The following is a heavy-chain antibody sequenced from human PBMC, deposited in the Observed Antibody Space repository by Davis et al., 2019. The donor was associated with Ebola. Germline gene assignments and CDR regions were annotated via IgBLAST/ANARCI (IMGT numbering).Heavy chain of an antibody. CDR1: GGSISSSSYY. V-gene: IGHV4-39*07. Sequence: PSETLSLTCTVSGGSISSSSYYWGWIRQPPGKGLEWIGSIYYSGSTYSNPSLKSRVTISVDTSKNQFSLKLSSVTAADTAVYYCARDYGYCSSTSCYKKIPDAFDIWGQGTMVTVSS. CDR3: ARDYGYCSSTSCYKKIPDAFDI. D-gene: IGHD2-2*02. CDR2: IYYSGST. J-gene: IGHJ3*02.